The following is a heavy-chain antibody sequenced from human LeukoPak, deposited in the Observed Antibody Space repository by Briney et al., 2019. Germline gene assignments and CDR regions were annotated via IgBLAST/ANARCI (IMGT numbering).Heavy chain of an antibody. J-gene: IGHJ3*02. V-gene: IGHV3-21*01. Sequence: GGSLRLSCAASGFTFSSYSMNWVRQAPGKGLEWVSSISSSSSSYIYYADSVKGRFTISRDNAKNSLYLQMNSLRAEDTAVYYCARPRYYYDSSGNPSDIWGQGTMVTVSS. CDR1: GFTFSSYS. CDR3: ARPRYYYDSSGNPSDI. D-gene: IGHD3-22*01. CDR2: ISSSSSSYI.